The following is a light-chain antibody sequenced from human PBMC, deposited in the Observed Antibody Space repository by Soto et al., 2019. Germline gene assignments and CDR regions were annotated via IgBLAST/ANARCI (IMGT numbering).Light chain of an antibody. J-gene: IGKJ1*01. CDR2: STS. CDR3: HQRQSWPRT. CDR1: QSVSSSY. Sequence: EIVLTQSPGTLSLSPGARAPLSCRASQSVSSSYFVWYQQKPGQAPRLLIYSTSSRATGIPDRFSASGSGTDFTLTISDVQPEDFALYYCHQRQSWPRTFGQGTKVDI. V-gene: IGKV3-20*01.